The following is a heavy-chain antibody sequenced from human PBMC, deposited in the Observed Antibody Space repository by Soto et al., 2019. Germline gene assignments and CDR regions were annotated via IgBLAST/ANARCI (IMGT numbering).Heavy chain of an antibody. J-gene: IGHJ3*02. CDR1: GITFSNAW. CDR2: IRSKTDGGTT. CDR3: TTTRPGTNVFDN. D-gene: IGHD6-13*01. Sequence: EVQLLESGGGLVEPGGSLRLSCAASGITFSNAWMNWVRKAPGKGLEYIGRIRSKTDGGTTEYAAPVEGRFTVSRDDSKNTLYLQMSGLKTEDTAVYYCTTTRPGTNVFDNWGQGTLVTVSS. V-gene: IGHV3-15*01.